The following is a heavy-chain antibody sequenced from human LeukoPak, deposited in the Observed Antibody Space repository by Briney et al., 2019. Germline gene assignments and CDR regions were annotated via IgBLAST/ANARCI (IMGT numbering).Heavy chain of an antibody. CDR3: AKDVDDSSGYWFDY. Sequence: GGSLRLSCAASGFTFSSYSMNWVRQAPGKGLEWVSAISGSGGSTYYADSVKGRFTISRDNSKNTLYLQMNSLRAEDTAVYYCAKDVDDSSGYWFDYWGQGTLVTVSS. V-gene: IGHV3-23*01. CDR2: ISGSGGST. D-gene: IGHD3-22*01. J-gene: IGHJ4*02. CDR1: GFTFSSYS.